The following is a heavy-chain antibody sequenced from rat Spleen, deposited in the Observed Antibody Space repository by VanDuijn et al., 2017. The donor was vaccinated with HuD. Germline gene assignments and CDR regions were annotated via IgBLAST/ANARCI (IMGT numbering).Heavy chain of an antibody. CDR2: ISPSGGST. CDR3: ATGAPPHYVYYGLSPFDY. CDR1: GFNFSDYY. D-gene: IGHD1-6*01. J-gene: IGHJ2*01. Sequence: EVQLVESAGGLVQPGRSLKLSCAASGFNFSDYYMAWVRQAPTKGLEWVASISPSGGSTYYPDSVKGRFTISRDNAKSTLYLQMDSLRSEDTATYYCATGAPPHYVYYGLSPFDYWGQGVMVTVSS. V-gene: IGHV5-27*01.